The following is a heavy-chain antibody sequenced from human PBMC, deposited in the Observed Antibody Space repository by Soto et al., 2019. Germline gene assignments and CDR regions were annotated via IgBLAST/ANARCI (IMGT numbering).Heavy chain of an antibody. D-gene: IGHD3-3*01. J-gene: IGHJ4*02. V-gene: IGHV4-30-4*01. Sequence: QVQLQESGPGLVKPSQTLSLTCTVSGGSISSGDYYWSWIRQPPGKGLEWIGYIYYSGSTYYNRSLKSRVTISVDTSNNLFSLKLSSVTAADTAVYYCAGDRYYDFWSGFYDYWGQGTLVTVSS. CDR1: GGSISSGDYY. CDR3: AGDRYYDFWSGFYDY. CDR2: IYYSGST.